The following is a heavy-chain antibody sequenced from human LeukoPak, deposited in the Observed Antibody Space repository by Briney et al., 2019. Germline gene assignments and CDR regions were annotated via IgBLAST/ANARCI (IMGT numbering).Heavy chain of an antibody. CDR1: GGSISSYY. CDR2: IYTSGST. D-gene: IGHD2-15*01. J-gene: IGHJ5*02. CDR3: ARDTGWPLYNWFDP. Sequence: SETLSLTCTVSGGSISSYYWSWLRQPAGKGLEWIGRIYTSGSTNYNPSLKSRVTMSVDTSKNQFSLKLSSVTAADTAVYYCARDTGWPLYNWFDPWGQGTLVTVSS. V-gene: IGHV4-4*07.